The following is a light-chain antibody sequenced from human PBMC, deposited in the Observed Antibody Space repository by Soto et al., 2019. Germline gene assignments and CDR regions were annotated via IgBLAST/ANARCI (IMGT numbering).Light chain of an antibody. Sequence: QSVLTQPASVSGSPGQAITFSCTGTSSDVGSYDYVSWHQQHPGKAPKLIIYDVNNRPSGVPSRVSGSQSGNTASLIISGLQTEDEADYYCCAYSTSGTHVFGTGTKLTVL. V-gene: IGLV2-14*03. CDR3: CAYSTSGTHV. CDR2: DVN. J-gene: IGLJ1*01. CDR1: SSDVGSYDY.